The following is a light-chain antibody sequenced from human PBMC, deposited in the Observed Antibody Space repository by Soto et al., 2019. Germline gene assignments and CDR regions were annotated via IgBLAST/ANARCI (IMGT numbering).Light chain of an antibody. CDR1: SSDVGAYDY. Sequence: QSALTQPASVSGSPGQSITISCTGTSSDVGAYDYVSWYQQHPDKAPKLMIFDVSNRPSGVSNRFSGSKSGNTASLTISGLQAEDEADYYCSSYATSTTLFGGGTKLTVL. V-gene: IGLV2-14*01. J-gene: IGLJ2*01. CDR2: DVS. CDR3: SSYATSTTL.